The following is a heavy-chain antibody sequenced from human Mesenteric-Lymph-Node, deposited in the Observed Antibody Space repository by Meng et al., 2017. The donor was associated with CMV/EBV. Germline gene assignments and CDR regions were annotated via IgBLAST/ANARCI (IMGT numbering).Heavy chain of an antibody. CDR2: ISYGGSDD. Sequence: GESLKISCAASGFAFYNYAMHWVRQAPGKGLEWVAIISYGGSDDYADSVKGRFTISRDNSKNTLYLQMNSLRAEDTAVYYCANPLVGFDCWGQGTLVTVSS. V-gene: IGHV3-30*04. CDR1: GFAFYNYA. D-gene: IGHD2-8*02. J-gene: IGHJ4*02. CDR3: ANPLVGFDC.